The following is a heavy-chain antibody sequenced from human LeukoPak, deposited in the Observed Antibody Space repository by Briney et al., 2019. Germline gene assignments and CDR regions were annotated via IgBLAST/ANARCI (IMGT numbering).Heavy chain of an antibody. CDR2: IYYSGST. CDR3: ARGCSSTTCLFDY. J-gene: IGHJ4*02. CDR1: GGSISTYY. V-gene: IGHV4-59*08. Sequence: SETLSLTCTVSGGSISTYYWSWIRQPPGKGLGWIGYIYYSGSTNYNPSLKSRVTMSVDTSKNQFSLKVSSVTAADTAVYFCARGCSSTTCLFDYWGQGTLVTVSS. D-gene: IGHD2-2*01.